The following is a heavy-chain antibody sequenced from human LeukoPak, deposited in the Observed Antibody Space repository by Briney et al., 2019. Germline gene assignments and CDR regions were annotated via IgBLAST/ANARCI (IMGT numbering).Heavy chain of an antibody. Sequence: GGSLRLSCAASGFTFSSYAMHWVRQAPGKGLEWVAVISYDGSNKYYADSVKGRSTISRDNAKNSLYLQMNSLRAEDTAVYYCARSYDSSGYYYYYYGMDVWGQGTTVTVSS. D-gene: IGHD3-22*01. CDR1: GFTFSSYA. CDR3: ARSYDSSGYYYYYYGMDV. V-gene: IGHV3-30-3*01. CDR2: ISYDGSNK. J-gene: IGHJ6*02.